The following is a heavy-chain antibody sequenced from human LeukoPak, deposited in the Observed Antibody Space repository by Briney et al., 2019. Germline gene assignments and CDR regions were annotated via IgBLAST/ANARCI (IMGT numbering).Heavy chain of an antibody. V-gene: IGHV4-59*12. D-gene: IGHD5-12*01. Sequence: PSQTLSLTCTVSGGSISSYYWSWIRQPPGKGLEWIGYIYYSGSTNYNPSLKSRVTISVDTSKNQFSPKLSSVTAADTAVYYCARDNIVATSYGMDVWGQGTTVTVSS. CDR1: GGSISSYY. CDR2: IYYSGST. J-gene: IGHJ6*02. CDR3: ARDNIVATSYGMDV.